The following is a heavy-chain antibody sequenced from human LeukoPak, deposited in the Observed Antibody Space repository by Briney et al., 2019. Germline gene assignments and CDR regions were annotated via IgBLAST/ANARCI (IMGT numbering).Heavy chain of an antibody. D-gene: IGHD3-10*01. Sequence: GGSLRLSCAASGFTFSIYAMTWVRQAPGKGLEWVSAISGSGGSTYYADSVKGRFTISRDNSKNTLYLQMNSLRAEDTAVYYCAKGNIYGSGSYYGDWGQGTLVTVSS. CDR3: AKGNIYGSGSYYGD. CDR2: ISGSGGST. V-gene: IGHV3-23*01. CDR1: GFTFSIYA. J-gene: IGHJ4*02.